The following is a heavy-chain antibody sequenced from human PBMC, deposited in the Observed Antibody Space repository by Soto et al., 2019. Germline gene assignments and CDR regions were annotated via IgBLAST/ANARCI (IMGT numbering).Heavy chain of an antibody. J-gene: IGHJ4*02. CDR1: GFTFGNYA. Sequence: PGGSLRLSCAASGFTFGNYAMGWVRQAPGKGLEWVSGIVVSGGRTFYADSAKGRFTISRDNSRSTLYLQMNSLRADDTAVYYCVKDLVVLSAIFDSWGRGTLVTVSS. D-gene: IGHD2-21*02. CDR2: IVVSGGRT. CDR3: VKDLVVLSAIFDS. V-gene: IGHV3-23*01.